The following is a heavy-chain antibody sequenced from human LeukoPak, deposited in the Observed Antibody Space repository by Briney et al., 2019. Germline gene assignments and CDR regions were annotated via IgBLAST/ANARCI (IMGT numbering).Heavy chain of an antibody. Sequence: GGSPRLSCAASGFTFSSFAMSWVRQAPGKGLEWVSVISGSGGSTYYADSVKGRFTISRDNSKNTVYLQMNSLRAEDTAVYYCTNESPFLDYWGQGTLVTVSS. CDR3: TNESPFLDY. CDR1: GFTFSSFA. J-gene: IGHJ4*02. V-gene: IGHV3-23*01. CDR2: ISGSGGST.